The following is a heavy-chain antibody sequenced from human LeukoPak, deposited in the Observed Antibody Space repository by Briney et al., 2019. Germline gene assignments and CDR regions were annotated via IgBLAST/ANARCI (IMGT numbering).Heavy chain of an antibody. CDR3: ASLSPYTTAIDY. D-gene: IGHD3-16*01. CDR2: ISGSGGST. Sequence: GGSLRLSCAASGFTFSSYAMSWVRQAPGKGLEWASAISGSGGSTYYADSVKGRFTISRDNSKNTLYLQMNSLRAEDTAVYYCASLSPYTTAIDYWGQGTLVTVSS. J-gene: IGHJ4*02. V-gene: IGHV3-23*01. CDR1: GFTFSSYA.